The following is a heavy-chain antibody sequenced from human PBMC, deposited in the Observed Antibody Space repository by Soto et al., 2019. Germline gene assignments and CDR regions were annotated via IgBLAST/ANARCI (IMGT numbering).Heavy chain of an antibody. V-gene: IGHV4-34*01. J-gene: IGHJ5*02. Sequence: SETLSLTCAVYGESFSGYYWNWIRQPPGKGLEWIGEINHSGSTNYNPSLKSRVTISVDTSKNQFSLKLSSLTAAQSAVYYCARPGTYCSGGSGTLGGRDWCDRWGQGTLVTVSS. CDR1: GESFSGYY. D-gene: IGHD2-15*01. CDR3: ARPGTYCSGGSGTLGGRDWCDR. CDR2: INHSGST.